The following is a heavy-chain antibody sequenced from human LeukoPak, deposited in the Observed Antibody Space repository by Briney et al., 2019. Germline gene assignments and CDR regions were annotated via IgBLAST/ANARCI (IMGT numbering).Heavy chain of an antibody. J-gene: IGHJ4*02. CDR1: GYLISRNYF. Sequence: PSETLSLTCAVSGYLISRNYFWGWIRPRPGKGLEWTGGIYHSWTTYYNPSLKSRLTLLLDTSKNQFSLTLSSVTAADTAMCFCPIRVVPLEGDGWGFIGDYWGQGNLVTVSS. CDR3: PIRVVPLEGDGWGFIGDY. D-gene: IGHD3-10*01. V-gene: IGHV4-38-2*01. CDR2: IYHSWTT.